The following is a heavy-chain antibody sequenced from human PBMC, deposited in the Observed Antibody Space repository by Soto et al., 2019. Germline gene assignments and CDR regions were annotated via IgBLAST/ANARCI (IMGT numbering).Heavy chain of an antibody. D-gene: IGHD3-22*01. CDR1: CGAFISYA. CDR2: SMPIFGTA. V-gene: IGHV1-69*13. CDR3: AATAYDSSGYSFDF. J-gene: IGHJ4*02. Sequence: SVQGSFKASCGAFISYAISWVRQAPGQGLEWMGGSMPIFGTANYAQKFQGRVPITAAESTGTAYMVLSSLTSEDTAVYYCAATAYDSSGYSFDFWGQGTLVTVSS.